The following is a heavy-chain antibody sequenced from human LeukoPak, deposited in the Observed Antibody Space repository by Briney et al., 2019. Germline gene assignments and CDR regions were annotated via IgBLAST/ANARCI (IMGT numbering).Heavy chain of an antibody. D-gene: IGHD2-2*01. V-gene: IGHV3-53*05. CDR1: GFTVSSNH. CDR3: AREILGDCSSTSCYLGY. J-gene: IGHJ4*02. CDR2: IYSGGST. Sequence: GGSLRLSCAASGFTVSSNHMSWVRQAPGKGLEWVSVIYSGGSTYFADSVKGRFTISRDNSKNTLYLQMNSLRAEDTAAYYCAREILGDCSSTSCYLGYWGQGTLVTVSS.